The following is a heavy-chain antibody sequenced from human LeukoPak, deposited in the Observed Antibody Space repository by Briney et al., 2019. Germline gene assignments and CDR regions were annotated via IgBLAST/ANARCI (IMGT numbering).Heavy chain of an antibody. CDR1: GFIFSSYS. V-gene: IGHV3-30*18. CDR3: VQEFNHDQWFFDI. J-gene: IGHJ2*01. D-gene: IGHD3-22*01. CDR2: VSTAGTIK. Sequence: GGSLRLSCAASGFIFSSYSMHWVRQAPGRGLEWVAVVSTAGTIKYYADSMKGRFTVSRDNSKNTVDLQMNSLRVEDTALYFCVQEFNHDQWFFDIWGRGTLVTVSS.